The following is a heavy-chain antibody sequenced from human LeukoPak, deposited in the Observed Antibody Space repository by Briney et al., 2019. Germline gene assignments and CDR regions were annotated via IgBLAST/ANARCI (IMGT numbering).Heavy chain of an antibody. V-gene: IGHV3-30*02. J-gene: IGHJ3*02. D-gene: IGHD5-12*01. Sequence: GGSLRLSCAASGFTFSSYGIHWVRQAPGKGLDWVAFIRYDGSNKYYADSVKGRFTISRENSKNTLYLKINSLRVEDTAVYYCAKDLRGYEPHDVFDIWGQGKIVTVSS. CDR3: AKDLRGYEPHDVFDI. CDR2: IRYDGSNK. CDR1: GFTFSSYG.